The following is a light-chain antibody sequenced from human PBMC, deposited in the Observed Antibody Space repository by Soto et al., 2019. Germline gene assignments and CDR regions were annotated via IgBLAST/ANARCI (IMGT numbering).Light chain of an antibody. Sequence: DIQMTQSPSSLSASLGDRVTITCRASQGIGVYLAWFQQKPGKVPKLLIYAASALQSGVPSRFSGSGSGTDVTLTISSLQPEDSATYYCQKYNSAPLTFGGGTKVEIK. CDR1: QGIGVY. CDR3: QKYNSAPLT. J-gene: IGKJ4*01. CDR2: AAS. V-gene: IGKV1-27*01.